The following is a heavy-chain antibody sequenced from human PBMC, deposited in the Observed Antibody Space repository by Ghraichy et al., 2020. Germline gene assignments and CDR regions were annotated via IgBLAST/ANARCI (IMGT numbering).Heavy chain of an antibody. CDR2: ISYTGST. CDR1: GGSISSSSYY. D-gene: IGHD2-21*02. V-gene: IGHV4-39*01. CDR3: ATTRRDLQDAFNI. Sequence: GSLRLSCTVSGGSISSSSYYWGWIRQPPGKGLEWIGTISYTGSTYYNPSLKSRVTISVDTSKNQFSLKLSSVTAADTAVYYCATTRRDLQDAFNIWGQGTMVTVSS. J-gene: IGHJ3*02.